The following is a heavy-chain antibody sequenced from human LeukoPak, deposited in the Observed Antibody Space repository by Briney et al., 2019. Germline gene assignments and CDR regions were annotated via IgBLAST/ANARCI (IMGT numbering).Heavy chain of an antibody. CDR1: GGSISSYY. Sequence: KPSETLSLTCTVSGGSISSYYWSWIRQPPGKGLEWIGYIYYSGSTNYNPSLKSRVTISVDTSKNQFSLKLSSVTAADTAVYYCAREVNFCTTNSCHDAFDIWGQGTMVTVSS. J-gene: IGHJ3*02. D-gene: IGHD3/OR15-3a*01. CDR3: AREVNFCTTNSCHDAFDI. CDR2: IYYSGST. V-gene: IGHV4-59*01.